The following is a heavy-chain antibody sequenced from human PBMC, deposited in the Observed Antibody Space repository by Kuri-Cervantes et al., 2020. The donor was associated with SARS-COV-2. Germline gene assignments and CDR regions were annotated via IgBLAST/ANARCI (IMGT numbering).Heavy chain of an antibody. Sequence: GGSLRLSCAASGFTFSSYWMSWVRRAPGKGLEWVANIKQDGSEKYYVDSVKGRFTISRDNAKNSLYLQMNSLRAEDTAVYYCARRIRIAARPHYMDVWGKGTTVTVSS. D-gene: IGHD6-6*01. CDR2: IKQDGSEK. CDR3: ARRIRIAARPHYMDV. J-gene: IGHJ6*03. V-gene: IGHV3-7*01. CDR1: GFTFSSYW.